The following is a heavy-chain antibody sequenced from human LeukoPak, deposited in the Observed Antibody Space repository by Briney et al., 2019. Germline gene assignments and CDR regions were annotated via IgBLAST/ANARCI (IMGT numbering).Heavy chain of an antibody. CDR2: IYHSGST. D-gene: IGHD2-2*01. CDR1: GGSISSSNW. V-gene: IGHV4-4*02. J-gene: IGHJ4*02. CDR3: ARHSGDYCSSTSCYPFDY. Sequence: SETLSLTCAVSGGSISSSNWWSWVRQPPGKGLEWIGEIYHSGSTNYNPSLKSRVTISVDKSKNQSSLKLSSVTAADTAVYYCARHSGDYCSSTSCYPFDYWGQGTLVTVSS.